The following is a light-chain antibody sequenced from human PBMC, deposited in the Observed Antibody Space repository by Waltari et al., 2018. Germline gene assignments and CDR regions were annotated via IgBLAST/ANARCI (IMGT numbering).Light chain of an antibody. J-gene: IGKJ1*01. Sequence: EIVLTQSPGTQSLSPGERSTLSCRASQSVSSSYLAWYQQNPGQAPRLLIYGASSRATGIPDRFSGSGSGTDFTLTISRLEPEDFAVYYCQQYGSSPRTFGQGTKVEIK. V-gene: IGKV3-20*01. CDR2: GAS. CDR3: QQYGSSPRT. CDR1: QSVSSSY.